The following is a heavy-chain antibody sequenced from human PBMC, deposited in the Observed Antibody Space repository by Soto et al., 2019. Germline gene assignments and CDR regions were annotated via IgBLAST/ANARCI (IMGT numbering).Heavy chain of an antibody. J-gene: IGHJ6*02. V-gene: IGHV4-31*03. D-gene: IGHD3-9*01. CDR1: GGSISSGGYY. CDR3: ARDRQEGYFDWLSSSAASSYGMDV. CDR2: IYYSGST. Sequence: LSLTCTVSGGSISSGGYYWSWIRQHPGKGLEWIGYIYYSGSTYYNPSLKSRVTISVDTSKNQFSLKLSSVTAADTAVYYCARDRQEGYFDWLSSSAASSYGMDVWGQGTTVTVSS.